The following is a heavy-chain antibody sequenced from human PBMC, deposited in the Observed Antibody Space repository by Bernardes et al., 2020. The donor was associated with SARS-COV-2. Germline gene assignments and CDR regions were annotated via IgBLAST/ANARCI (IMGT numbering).Heavy chain of an antibody. J-gene: IGHJ5*02. CDR2: MNPDSANT. CDR1: GYTFTNYD. CDR3: ARGPIGVAGTRVFDWFDP. D-gene: IGHD6-19*01. Sequence: ASVKVSCKASGYTFTNYDINWVRQAAGQGLEWMGWMNPDSANTGYAQKFQGRITMTRNTSISTAYMELSSLRPEDTAVYYCARGPIGVAGTRVFDWFDPWGQGTLVTVSS. V-gene: IGHV1-8*01.